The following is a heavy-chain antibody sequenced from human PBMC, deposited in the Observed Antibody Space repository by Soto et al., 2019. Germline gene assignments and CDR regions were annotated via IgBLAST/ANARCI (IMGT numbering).Heavy chain of an antibody. CDR2: INHSGST. V-gene: IGHV4-34*01. CDR3: ARGPVLRFLEWLTRGMDV. CDR1: GGSFSGYY. J-gene: IGHJ6*02. D-gene: IGHD3-3*01. Sequence: SETLSLTCAVYGGSFSGYYWSWIRQPPGKGLEWIGEINHSGSTNYNPSLKSRVTISVDTSKNQFSLKLSSVTAADTAVYYCARGPVLRFLEWLTRGMDVWGQGTTVTVSS.